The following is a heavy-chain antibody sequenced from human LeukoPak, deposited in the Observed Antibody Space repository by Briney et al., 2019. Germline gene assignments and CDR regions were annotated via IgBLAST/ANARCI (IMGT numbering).Heavy chain of an antibody. Sequence: GSLRLSCAASGFTFSSYGMHWVRQAPGKGLEWVAFTRYDGSNKYYADSVKGRFTISRDNSKNTLYLQMNSLRAEDTAVYYCAKDRTIFGVVNWFDPWGQGTLVTVSS. J-gene: IGHJ5*02. V-gene: IGHV3-30*02. CDR3: AKDRTIFGVVNWFDP. CDR1: GFTFSSYG. D-gene: IGHD3-3*01. CDR2: TRYDGSNK.